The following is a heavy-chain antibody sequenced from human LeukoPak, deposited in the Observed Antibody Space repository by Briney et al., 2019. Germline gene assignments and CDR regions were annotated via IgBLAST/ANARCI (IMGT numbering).Heavy chain of an antibody. D-gene: IGHD3-3*01. CDR2: IHDTGST. CDR1: GGSISRSNW. CDR3: ATYYDLLSGYTFDY. J-gene: IGHJ4*01. V-gene: IGHV4-4*02. Sequence: SETLSLTCTVSGGSISRSNWWSWVRQPPGKGLEWIGEIHDTGSTNYNPPLKSRVTMSLDKSKNQFSLNLNSVTAADTAVYYCATYYDLLSGYTFDYWGQGTLVAVSS.